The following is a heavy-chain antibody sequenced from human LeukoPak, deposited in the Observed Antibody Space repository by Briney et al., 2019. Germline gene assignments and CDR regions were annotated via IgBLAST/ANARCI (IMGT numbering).Heavy chain of an antibody. V-gene: IGHV3-23*01. D-gene: IGHD2-15*01. J-gene: IGHJ4*02. CDR3: VKYCSGISWYSGLY. Sequence: PGGSLRLSCAASGFIFSSYFMTWVRQAPGKGLEWVSAISGSGGSTYYADSVKGRFTVSRDNSKDTLYLQMNSLRAEDTAVYYCVKYCSGISWYSGLYWGQGSLVTVAS. CDR2: ISGSGGST. CDR1: GFIFSSYF.